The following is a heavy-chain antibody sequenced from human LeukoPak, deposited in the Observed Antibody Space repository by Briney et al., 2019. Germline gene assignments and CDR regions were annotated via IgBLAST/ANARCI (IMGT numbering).Heavy chain of an antibody. D-gene: IGHD6-19*01. CDR1: GFTFRSYA. V-gene: IGHV3-30-3*01. J-gene: IGHJ3*02. Sequence: GGSLRLSCVDSGFTFRSYALHWLRQAPGKGLEWVAVISAGGNEKYYADSVKGRFTMSRDNSKNTLFLQMTSLTTDDTAVYFCARDAPYSGGCCAFDIWGQGTTVTVSS. CDR3: ARDAPYSGGCCAFDI. CDR2: ISAGGNEK.